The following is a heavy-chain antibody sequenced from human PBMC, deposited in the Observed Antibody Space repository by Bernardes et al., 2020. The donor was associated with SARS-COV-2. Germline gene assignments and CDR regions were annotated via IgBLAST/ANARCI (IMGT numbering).Heavy chain of an antibody. J-gene: IGHJ4*02. Sequence: RRSMRPSCEASGFTFTKYDMSWVSQAPGKGLEWVLGISGSGNTSYYADSVKGRFTISRDNSKNTLFLQMYSLRAEDTAVYYWAKDDDRPLFSAPGFDSWCQGTLLTFSS. CDR1: GFTFTKYD. D-gene: IGHD3-3*01. CDR2: ISGSGNTS. CDR3: AKDDDRPLFSAPGFDS. V-gene: IGHV3-23*01.